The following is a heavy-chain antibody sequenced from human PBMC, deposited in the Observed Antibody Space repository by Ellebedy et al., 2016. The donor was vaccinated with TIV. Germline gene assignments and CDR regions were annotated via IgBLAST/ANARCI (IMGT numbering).Heavy chain of an antibody. J-gene: IGHJ6*03. CDR2: IYSGGST. V-gene: IGHV3-53*01. Sequence: GGSLRLXXVASGLTVSSNFENWVRQAPGKGLEWVSVIYSGGSTYYADSVKGRFSISRDNSKNTLYLQINTLRAEDTAVYYCARVGKRGYYYMDVWGKGTTVTVSS. CDR1: GLTVSSNF. D-gene: IGHD3-10*01. CDR3: ARVGKRGYYYMDV.